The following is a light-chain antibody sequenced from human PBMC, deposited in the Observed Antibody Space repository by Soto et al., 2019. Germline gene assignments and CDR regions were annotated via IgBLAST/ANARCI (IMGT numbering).Light chain of an antibody. CDR1: SSDVGGYNY. CDR3: SSYTSSSPVV. CDR2: DVS. J-gene: IGLJ2*01. V-gene: IGLV2-14*01. Sequence: QSALTQPASVSGSPGQSITISCTGTSSDVGGYNYVSWYQQHPGKAPKLMIYDVSNRPSGVSNRCSGSKSGNTASLTISGRQAEDEADYYCSSYTSSSPVVFGGGTKLTVL.